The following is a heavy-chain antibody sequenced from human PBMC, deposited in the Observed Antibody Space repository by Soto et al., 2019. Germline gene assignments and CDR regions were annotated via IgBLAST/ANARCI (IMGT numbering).Heavy chain of an antibody. D-gene: IGHD1-26*01. CDR1: GYTFTSYG. Sequence: ASVKVSCKASGYTFTSYGISWVRQAPGQGLEWMGWISAYNGNTNYAQKLQGRVTMTTDTSTSTAYMELRSLRSDDTAVYYCARSPSFSGSYPPRDYWGQGTLVTVSS. CDR2: ISAYNGNT. V-gene: IGHV1-18*01. J-gene: IGHJ4*02. CDR3: ARSPSFSGSYPPRDY.